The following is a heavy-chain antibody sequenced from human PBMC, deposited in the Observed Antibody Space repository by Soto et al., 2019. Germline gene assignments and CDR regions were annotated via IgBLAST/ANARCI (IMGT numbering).Heavy chain of an antibody. CDR1: GFTFSSYW. J-gene: IGHJ5*02. D-gene: IGHD6-13*01. V-gene: IGHV3-7*01. Sequence: PGGSLRLSCAASGFTFSSYWMSWVRQAPGKGLEWVANIKQDGSEKYYVDSVKGRFTISRDNAKNSLYLQMNSLRAEDTAVYYCARLSSSWYGNWFDPWGQGTLVTVSS. CDR2: IKQDGSEK. CDR3: ARLSSSWYGNWFDP.